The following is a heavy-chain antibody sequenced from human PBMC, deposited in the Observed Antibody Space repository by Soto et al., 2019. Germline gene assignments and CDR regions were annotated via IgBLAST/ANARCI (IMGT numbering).Heavy chain of an antibody. CDR2: INHSGST. D-gene: IGHD6-13*01. V-gene: IGHV4-34*01. Sequence: SETLSLTCAVYGGSFSGYYWSWIRQPPGKGLEWIGEINHSGSTNYNPSLKSRVTISVDTSKNQFSLKLSSVTAADTAVYYCARGRSSSWRRLYYYGMDVWGQGTTVTVSS. CDR3: ARGRSSSWRRLYYYGMDV. CDR1: GGSFSGYY. J-gene: IGHJ6*02.